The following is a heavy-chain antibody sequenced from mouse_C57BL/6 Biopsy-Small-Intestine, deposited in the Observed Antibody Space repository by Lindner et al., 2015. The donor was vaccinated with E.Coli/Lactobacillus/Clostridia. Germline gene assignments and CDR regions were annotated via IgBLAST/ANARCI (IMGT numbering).Heavy chain of an antibody. CDR1: GLHLSHLW. CDR2: TIPHNDNT. V-gene: IGHV1-79*01. Sequence: SVKVSCXTSGLHLSHLWYHLGATRPPGQGLEWMGWTIPHNDNTGYAQKFQGRVTMTTDTSTSTAYLELRSLISDDTAVYYCARDYFPRTRGDRHFCGASDNWGQGTLVTVSS. J-gene: IGHJ4*01. D-gene: IGHD3-3*01. CDR3: ARDYFPRTRGDRHFCGASDN.